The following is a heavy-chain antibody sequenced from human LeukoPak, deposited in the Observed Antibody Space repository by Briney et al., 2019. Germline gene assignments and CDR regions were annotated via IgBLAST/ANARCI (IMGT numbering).Heavy chain of an antibody. V-gene: IGHV3-7*01. Sequence: GGSLRLSCAASGFTFTNHWMSWVRQAPGKGLEWVANINQDGSEKFYVDSVKGRFTISRDNAKNSLYLQMNSLRAEDTAVYYCAEGTIAWGQGTLVTVSS. D-gene: IGHD2-8*01. CDR1: GFTFTNHW. J-gene: IGHJ5*02. CDR3: AEGTIA. CDR2: INQDGSEK.